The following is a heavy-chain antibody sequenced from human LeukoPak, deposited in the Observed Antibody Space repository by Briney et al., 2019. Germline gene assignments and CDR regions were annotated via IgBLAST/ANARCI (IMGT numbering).Heavy chain of an antibody. CDR2: IKSKNVGETT. Sequence: GGSLRLSCVVSGLSFDNAWMSWVRQAPGKGLEWVGRIKSKNVGETTEYAAPVQGRFTISRDDSRNTVYLQMSSLKTEDTGVYYCTTGPGNTGYWGQGTLVTVSS. J-gene: IGHJ4*01. CDR1: GLSFDNAW. D-gene: IGHD4-23*01. V-gene: IGHV3-15*01. CDR3: TTGPGNTGY.